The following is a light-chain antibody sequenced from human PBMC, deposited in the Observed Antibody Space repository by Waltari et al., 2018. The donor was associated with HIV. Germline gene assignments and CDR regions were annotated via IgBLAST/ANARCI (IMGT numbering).Light chain of an antibody. CDR1: SSDIGAYNP. CDR3: ISYTRSATWV. J-gene: IGLJ3*02. V-gene: IGLV2-14*01. Sequence: QSALTQPASVSGSPGQSITISCTGTSSDIGAYNPVSWYQQHPGKAPKVMIYGVNNRPSGVSNRFSGSKSGNTASLTISGLQAEDEADYYCISYTRSATWVFGGGTKLTVL. CDR2: GVN.